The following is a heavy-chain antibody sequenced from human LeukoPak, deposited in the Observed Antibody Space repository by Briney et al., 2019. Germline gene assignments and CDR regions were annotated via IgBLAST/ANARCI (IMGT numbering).Heavy chain of an antibody. V-gene: IGHV4-34*01. CDR1: GGSFSGYY. CDR3: ARDYYGFSSAFDI. J-gene: IGHJ3*02. CDR2: ISHSGST. D-gene: IGHD3-10*01. Sequence: SETLSLTCAVYGGSFSGYYWSWIRQPPGKGLEWIGEISHSGSTNYNPSLKSRVTMSVDTSKNQFSLKLSSVTAADTAVYYCARDYYGFSSAFDIWGQGTMVTVSS.